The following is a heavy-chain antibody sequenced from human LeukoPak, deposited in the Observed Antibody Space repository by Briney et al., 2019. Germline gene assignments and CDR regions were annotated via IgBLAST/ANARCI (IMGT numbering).Heavy chain of an antibody. J-gene: IGHJ4*02. Sequence: SETLSLTCSVSGGSISSYYWSWLRQPPGKGLEWVGYIFSSGSTTYNPSLKSRVTISVDTSKNQFSLKLSSVTAADTAVYYCARRRKDGYNFDYWGQGTLVTVSS. CDR1: GGSISSYY. V-gene: IGHV4-59*08. D-gene: IGHD5-24*01. CDR3: ARRRKDGYNFDY. CDR2: IFSSGST.